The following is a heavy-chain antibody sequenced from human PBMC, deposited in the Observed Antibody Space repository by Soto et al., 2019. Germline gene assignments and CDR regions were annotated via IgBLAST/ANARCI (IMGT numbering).Heavy chain of an antibody. J-gene: IGHJ6*02. V-gene: IGHV5-10-1*01. CDR3: AILFVEMATIRAYYYYGMDV. Sequence: GESLKISCKGSGYSFTSYWISWVRQMPGKGLEWMGRIDPSDSYTNYSPSFQGHVTISADKSISTAYLQWSSLKASDTAMYYCAILFVEMATIRAYYYYGMDVWGQGTTVTVSS. D-gene: IGHD5-12*01. CDR1: GYSFTSYW. CDR2: IDPSDSYT.